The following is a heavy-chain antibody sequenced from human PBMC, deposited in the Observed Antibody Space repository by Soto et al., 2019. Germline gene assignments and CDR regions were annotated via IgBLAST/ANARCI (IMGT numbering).Heavy chain of an antibody. CDR2: IRSEANSYAT. V-gene: IGHV3-73*02. J-gene: IGHJ4*02. CDR1: GFTFSGSA. CDR3: TRTLVATYYYDSSGYSKFDY. Sequence: EVQLVESGGGLVQPGGSLKLSCAASGFTFSGSAMHWVRQASGKGLEWVGRIRSEANSYATAYAASVKGRFTISRDDSKNTAYLQMNSLKTEDTAVYYCTRTLVATYYYDSSGYSKFDYWGQGTLVTVSS. D-gene: IGHD3-22*01.